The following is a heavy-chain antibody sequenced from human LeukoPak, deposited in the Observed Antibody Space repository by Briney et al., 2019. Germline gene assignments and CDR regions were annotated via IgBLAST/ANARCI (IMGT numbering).Heavy chain of an antibody. CDR2: ISAYNGNT. CDR3: AIIYGDYTAGFDY. CDR1: GYTFTSYG. V-gene: IGHV1-18*01. D-gene: IGHD4-17*01. J-gene: IGHJ4*02. Sequence: ASVKVSCKASGYTFTSYGFSWVLQAPGQGLEWMGWISAYNGNTNYAQKLQGRVTMATDTSTSTAYMELRSLRPDDTAVYYCAIIYGDYTAGFDYWGQGTLVTVSS.